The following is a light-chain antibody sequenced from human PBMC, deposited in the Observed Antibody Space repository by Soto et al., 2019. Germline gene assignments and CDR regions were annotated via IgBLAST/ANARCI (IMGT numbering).Light chain of an antibody. J-gene: IGKJ3*01. CDR3: QQYGSSPLIT. V-gene: IGKV3-20*01. Sequence: EIVLTQSPATLSLSPGERATPSCRASQSVSSSYLAWYQQKPGQAPRLLIYGASSRATGIPDRFSGSGSGTDFTLTISRLEPEDFAVYYCQQYGSSPLITFGPGTKVDIK. CDR1: QSVSSSY. CDR2: GAS.